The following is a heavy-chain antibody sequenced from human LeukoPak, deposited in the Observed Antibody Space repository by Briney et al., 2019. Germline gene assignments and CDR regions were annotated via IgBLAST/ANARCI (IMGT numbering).Heavy chain of an antibody. Sequence: GGSLRLSCAASGFSFISYDMTWVRQAPGKGLEWVSSISSGTSYIYYADSVKGRFTISRDNAKNALYLQMNSLRVEDTAVYYCAGRTSSSWHYWGQGTLVTVSS. CDR1: GFSFISYD. V-gene: IGHV3-21*04. D-gene: IGHD6-13*01. CDR2: ISSGTSYI. J-gene: IGHJ4*02. CDR3: AGRTSSSWHY.